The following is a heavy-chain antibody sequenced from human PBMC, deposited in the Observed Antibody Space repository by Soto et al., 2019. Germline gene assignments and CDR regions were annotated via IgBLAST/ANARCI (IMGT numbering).Heavy chain of an antibody. D-gene: IGHD6-6*01. CDR1: GFTFSSYF. J-gene: IGHJ3*02. Sequence: GGSLRLSCATSGFTFSSYFMHWVRQAPGKGLVWVSGISADGGSTVYADSVKGRFTISRDNAKNSLYLQMNSLRAEDTALYYCTRPSSSDAFDIWGQGTMVTVSS. CDR2: ISADGGST. V-gene: IGHV3-74*01. CDR3: TRPSSSDAFDI.